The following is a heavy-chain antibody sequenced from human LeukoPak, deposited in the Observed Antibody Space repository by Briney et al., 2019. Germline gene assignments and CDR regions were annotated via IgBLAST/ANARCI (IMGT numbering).Heavy chain of an antibody. CDR3: ARDPRGYCTNGVCYRFDY. CDR1: GYTFTGYY. V-gene: IGHV1-2*02. Sequence: ASVKVSCKASGYTFTGYYMHWVRQAPGQGLEWMGWINPNSGGTNYAQKFQGGVTMTRDTSISTAYMELSRLRSDDTAVYYCARDPRGYCTNGVCYRFDYWGQGTLVTVSS. D-gene: IGHD2-8*01. J-gene: IGHJ4*02. CDR2: INPNSGGT.